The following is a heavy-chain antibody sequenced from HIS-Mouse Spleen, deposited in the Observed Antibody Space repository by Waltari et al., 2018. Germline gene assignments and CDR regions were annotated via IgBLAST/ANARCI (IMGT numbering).Heavy chain of an antibody. CDR1: GFTFSSYG. CDR2: IWYDGSNK. Sequence: QVQLVESGGGVVQPGRSLRLSCAASGFTFSSYGMHWVRQAPGKGREWVAVIWYDGSNKYYADSVKGRFTISRDNSKNTLYLQMNSLRAEDTAVYYCAKGKYYFDYWGQGTLVTVSS. CDR3: AKGKYYFDY. V-gene: IGHV3-33*06. J-gene: IGHJ4*02.